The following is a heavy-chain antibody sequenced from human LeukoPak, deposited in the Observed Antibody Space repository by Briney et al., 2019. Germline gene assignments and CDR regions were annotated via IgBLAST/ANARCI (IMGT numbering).Heavy chain of an antibody. V-gene: IGHV4-34*01. CDR3: ARCLGFLIGSSWYPDAFDI. CDR2: IYHSGST. CDR1: GGSFSGYY. J-gene: IGHJ3*02. Sequence: TSETLSLTCAVYGGSFSGYYWSWIRQPPGKGLEWIGSIYHSGSTYYNPSLKSRVTISVDRSKNQMSLKLSSVTAADTAVYYCARCLGFLIGSSWYPDAFDIWGQGTMVTVSS. D-gene: IGHD6-13*01.